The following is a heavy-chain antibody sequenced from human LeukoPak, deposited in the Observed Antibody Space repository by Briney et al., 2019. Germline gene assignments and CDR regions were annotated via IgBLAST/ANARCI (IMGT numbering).Heavy chain of an antibody. D-gene: IGHD3-10*01. J-gene: IGHJ4*02. V-gene: IGHV5-51*03. CDR2: IYPGDSDT. CDR3: ARERGGGAPLDY. Sequence: GESLKISCKGSGHSFSSYWIAWVRQMPGEGLEWMGIIYPGDSDTRYSPSFQGQVTISVDKSISTAYLQWNSLKASDTAIYYCARERGGGAPLDYWGQGTLVTVSS. CDR1: GHSFSSYW.